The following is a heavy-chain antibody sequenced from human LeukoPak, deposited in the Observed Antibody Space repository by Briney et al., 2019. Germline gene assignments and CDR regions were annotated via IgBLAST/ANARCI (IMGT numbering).Heavy chain of an antibody. J-gene: IGHJ6*03. CDR2: IWYDGSNK. D-gene: IGHD6-19*01. V-gene: IGHV3-33*06. CDR1: GFTFSSYG. CDR3: AKVSARGSGWYPYYYYYMDV. Sequence: GGSLRLSCAASGFTFSSYGMHWVRQAPGKGLEWVAVIWYDGSNKYYADSVKGRFTISRDNSKNTLYLQMNSLRAEDTAVCYCAKVSARGSGWYPYYYYYMDVWGKGTTVTVSS.